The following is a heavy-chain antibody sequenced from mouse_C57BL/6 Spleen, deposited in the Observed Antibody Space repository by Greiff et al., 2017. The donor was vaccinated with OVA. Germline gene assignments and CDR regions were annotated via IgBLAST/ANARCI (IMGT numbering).Heavy chain of an antibody. D-gene: IGHD1-1*01. CDR1: GFSLSTSGMG. Sequence: QVTLKESGPGILQSSQTLSLTCSFSGFSLSTSGMGVSWIRQPSGKGLEWLAHIYWDDDKRYNPSLKSRLTISKDTSRNQVFLKITSVDTADTATYYCARRALLTTVVAPDWYFDVWGTGTTVTVSS. V-gene: IGHV8-12*01. CDR3: ARRALLTTVVAPDWYFDV. CDR2: IYWDDDK. J-gene: IGHJ1*03.